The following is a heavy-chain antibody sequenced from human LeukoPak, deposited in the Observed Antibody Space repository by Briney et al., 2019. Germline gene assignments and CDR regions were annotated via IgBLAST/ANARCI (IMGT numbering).Heavy chain of an antibody. V-gene: IGHV4-34*01. Sequence: SETLSLTCDDYGGSFSGYYCSWIRQPPGNGLEWIGEINHSGSTNYNPSLKGRVTISVDTSKNQFSLKLSSVTAADTAVYYCARALIWWLYYFDYWGQGTLVTVSS. CDR3: ARALIWWLYYFDY. CDR1: GGSFSGYY. J-gene: IGHJ4*02. CDR2: INHSGST. D-gene: IGHD6-19*01.